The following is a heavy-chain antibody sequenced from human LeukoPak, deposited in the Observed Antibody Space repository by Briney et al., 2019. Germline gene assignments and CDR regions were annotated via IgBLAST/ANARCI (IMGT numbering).Heavy chain of an antibody. V-gene: IGHV3-9*01. Sequence: GRSLRLPCAASGFTFDDYAMHWVRQAPGKGLEWVSGISWNSGSIGYADSVKGRFTISRDNAKNSLYLQMNSLRAEDTALYYCAKSHYYDSSGYYPDYWGQGTLVTVSS. D-gene: IGHD3-22*01. CDR1: GFTFDDYA. CDR2: ISWNSGSI. J-gene: IGHJ4*02. CDR3: AKSHYYDSSGYYPDY.